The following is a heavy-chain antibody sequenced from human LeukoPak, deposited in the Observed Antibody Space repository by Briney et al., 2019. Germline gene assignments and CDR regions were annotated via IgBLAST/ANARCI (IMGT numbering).Heavy chain of an antibody. J-gene: IGHJ3*02. CDR3: AKVSLNMVNDAFDI. Sequence: GGSLRLSCAASGFIFSSYGMHWVGQAPDKGLEWVAFIRYDGSRKYYADSVKGRFTISRDNSKNTLYLQMNSLRAEDTAMYYCAKVSLNMVNDAFDIWGQGTMVSVSS. V-gene: IGHV3-30*02. CDR1: GFIFSSYG. D-gene: IGHD4/OR15-4a*01. CDR2: IRYDGSRK.